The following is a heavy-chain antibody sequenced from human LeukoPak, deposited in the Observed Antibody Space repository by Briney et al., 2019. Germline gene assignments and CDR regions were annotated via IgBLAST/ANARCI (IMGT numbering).Heavy chain of an antibody. V-gene: IGHV4-4*07. J-gene: IGHJ4*02. CDR2: IYKRGST. D-gene: IGHD3-22*01. CDR1: GGSNSSYY. CDR3: ARDRGSGEDYYDSSGYSYYFDY. Sequence: SETLSLTCTVSGGSNSSYYWSWIRQPAGKGLEWIGRIYKRGSTNFNPSLKSRVTMSVDTSKNQFSLKLSSVTAADTAVYYCARDRGSGEDYYDSSGYSYYFDYWGQGTLVTVSS.